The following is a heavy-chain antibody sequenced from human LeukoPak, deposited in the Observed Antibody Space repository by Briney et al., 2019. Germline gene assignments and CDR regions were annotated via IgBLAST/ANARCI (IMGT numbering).Heavy chain of an antibody. CDR1: GDSVSSNSAA. CDR2: TYYRSKWYN. CDR3: ARDRKYYDSSGYYYVLVFDY. D-gene: IGHD3-22*01. Sequence: SQTLSLTCAISGDSVSSNSAAWNWIRQSPSIGLEWLGRTYYRSKWYNDYAVSVKSRITINPDTSKNQFSLQLNSVTPEDTAVYYCARDRKYYDSSGYYYVLVFDYWGQGTLVTVSS. V-gene: IGHV6-1*01. J-gene: IGHJ4*02.